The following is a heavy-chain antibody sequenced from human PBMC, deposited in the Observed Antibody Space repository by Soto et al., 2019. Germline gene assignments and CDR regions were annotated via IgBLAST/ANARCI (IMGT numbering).Heavy chain of an antibody. Sequence: EVQLVQSGGGLVQPGGSLRLSCVGSGFTFTDFYMNWVRQAPGKGLEWVANIRPDGSETNYVESVKGRFTTSRDNAKNSLFLPMNSLRADDPAVFYRAGRGGHDYNYWGQGILVTVSS. D-gene: IGHD4-4*01. CDR1: GFTFTDFY. CDR3: AGRGGHDYNY. J-gene: IGHJ4*02. CDR2: IRPDGSET. V-gene: IGHV3-7*03.